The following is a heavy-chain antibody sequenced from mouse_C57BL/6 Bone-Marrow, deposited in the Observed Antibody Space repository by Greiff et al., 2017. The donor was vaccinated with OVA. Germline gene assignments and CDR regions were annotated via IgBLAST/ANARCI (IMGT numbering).Heavy chain of an antibody. CDR1: GYTFTSYW. Sequence: QVQLQQPGAELVKPGASVKLSCKASGYTFTSYWMHWVKQRPGRGLEWIGRIDPNSGGTKYNEKFKSKATLTVDKPSSTAYMQLSSLTSEDSAGYYCARRSYYDYDEGFAYWGQGTLVTVSA. CDR2: IDPNSGGT. D-gene: IGHD2-4*01. V-gene: IGHV1-72*01. CDR3: ARRSYYDYDEGFAY. J-gene: IGHJ3*01.